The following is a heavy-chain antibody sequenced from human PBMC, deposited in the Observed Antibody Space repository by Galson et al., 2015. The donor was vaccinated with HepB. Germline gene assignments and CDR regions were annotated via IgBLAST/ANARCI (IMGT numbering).Heavy chain of an antibody. D-gene: IGHD6-19*01. CDR3: AGGPRGRSSGWGHYYYYGIDV. V-gene: IGHV4-34*01. Sequence: ETLSLTCAVYGGPFSGYYWNWIRQPPGKGLEYIGEINHSGSANYNPSLKSRVTISVDTSKNQFSLKLSSVTAADSAVYYCAGGPRGRSSGWGHYYYYGIDVWGQGTAVTVSS. CDR1: GGPFSGYY. J-gene: IGHJ6*02. CDR2: INHSGSA.